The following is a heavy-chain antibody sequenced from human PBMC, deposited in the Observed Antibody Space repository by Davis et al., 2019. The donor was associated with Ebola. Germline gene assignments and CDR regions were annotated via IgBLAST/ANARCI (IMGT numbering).Heavy chain of an antibody. D-gene: IGHD6-19*01. CDR2: ISSSSSYI. CDR1: GFTFSSYS. CDR3: ARVLVAGSGWFDP. V-gene: IGHV3-21*01. J-gene: IGHJ5*02. Sequence: PGGSLRLSCAASGFTFSSYSMNWVRQAPGKGLEWVSSISSSSSYIYYADSVKGRFTISRDNAKNSLYLQMNSLRAEDTAVYYCARVLVAGSGWFDPWGQGTLVTVSS.